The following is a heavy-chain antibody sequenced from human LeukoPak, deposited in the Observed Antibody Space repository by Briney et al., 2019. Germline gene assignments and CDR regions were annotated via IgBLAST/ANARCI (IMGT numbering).Heavy chain of an antibody. D-gene: IGHD4-17*01. V-gene: IGHV3-30*02. CDR3: AKDATTVTSQGDY. CDR1: GFTFSSYG. Sequence: QSGGSLRLSCAASGFTFSSYGMHWVRQAPGKGLEWVAFIRYDGSNKYYADSVKGRFTISRDNSKNTLSLQMNSLRPEDTAVYHCAKDATTVTSQGDYWGQGTLVTVSS. CDR2: IRYDGSNK. J-gene: IGHJ4*02.